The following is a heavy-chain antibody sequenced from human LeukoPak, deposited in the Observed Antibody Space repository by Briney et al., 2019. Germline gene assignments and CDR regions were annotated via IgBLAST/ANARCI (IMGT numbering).Heavy chain of an antibody. CDR2: IYYSGST. J-gene: IGHJ5*02. Sequence: SETLSLTCTVSGGSISSSSYYWSWIRQPPGKGLEWIGYIYYSGSTNYNPSLKSRVTISVDTSKNQFSLKLSSVTAADTAVYYCARLDFWSGYLGWFDPWGQGTLVTVSS. CDR1: GGSISSSSYY. V-gene: IGHV4-61*01. CDR3: ARLDFWSGYLGWFDP. D-gene: IGHD3-3*01.